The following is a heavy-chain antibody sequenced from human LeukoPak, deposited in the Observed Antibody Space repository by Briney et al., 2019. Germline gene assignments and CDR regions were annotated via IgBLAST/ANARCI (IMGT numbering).Heavy chain of an antibody. Sequence: GGSLRLSCAASGFTFSSYSISWVRQAPGKRLEWLSSISSISSYIYYADSVKGRFTISRDNAKNSLYLQMNSLRAEDTAVYYCARKDDGYTPFDYWGQGTLVTVSS. V-gene: IGHV3-21*01. CDR3: ARKDDGYTPFDY. J-gene: IGHJ4*02. CDR2: ISSISSYI. D-gene: IGHD5-24*01. CDR1: GFTFSSYS.